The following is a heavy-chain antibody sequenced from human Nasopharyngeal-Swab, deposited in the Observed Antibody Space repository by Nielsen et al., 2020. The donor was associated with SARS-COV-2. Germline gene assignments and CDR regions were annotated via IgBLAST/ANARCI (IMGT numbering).Heavy chain of an antibody. V-gene: IGHV3-9*02. CDR3: AKDVANWNDEWGWFDP. D-gene: IGHD1-1*01. J-gene: IGHJ5*02. CDR2: ISWNSGSI. Sequence: GGSLRLSCAASALPSDDYAMHWFRQAPGKGLEWVSGISWNSGSIGYADSVKGRFTISRDHAKNSLYLQLNSLRAEDTALYYCAKDVANWNDEWGWFDPWGQGTLVTVSS. CDR1: ALPSDDYA.